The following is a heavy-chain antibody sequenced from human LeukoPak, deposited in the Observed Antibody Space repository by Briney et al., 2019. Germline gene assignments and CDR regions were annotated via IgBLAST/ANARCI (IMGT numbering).Heavy chain of an antibody. CDR1: GFTFSSYS. D-gene: IGHD3-22*01. CDR3: ARVSYDSSGYYWIRDFDY. V-gene: IGHV3-21*01. CDR2: ISSSSTYI. J-gene: IGHJ4*02. Sequence: GGPLRLSCAASGFTFSSYSMNWVRPAPGKGLEWVSSISSSSTYIYYAASVKGLFTISRDHDKNSLCLQMHSLRAEDTAVYYCARVSYDSSGYYWIRDFDYWGQGTLVTVSS.